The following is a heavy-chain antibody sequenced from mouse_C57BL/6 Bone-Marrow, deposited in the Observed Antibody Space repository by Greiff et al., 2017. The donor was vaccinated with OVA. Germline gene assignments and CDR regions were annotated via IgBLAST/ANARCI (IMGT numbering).Heavy chain of an antibody. J-gene: IGHJ3*01. Sequence: QVQLQQSGPELVKPGASVKLSCKASGYTFTSYDINWVKQRPGQGLEWIGWIYPRDGSTKYNEKFKGKATLTVDPSSSTASMELHSLTSEDSAVYFCARKPAEMVTRRGAWFAYWGQGTLVTVSA. CDR3: ARKPAEMVTRRGAWFAY. CDR1: GYTFTSYD. D-gene: IGHD2-3*01. CDR2: IYPRDGST. V-gene: IGHV1-85*01.